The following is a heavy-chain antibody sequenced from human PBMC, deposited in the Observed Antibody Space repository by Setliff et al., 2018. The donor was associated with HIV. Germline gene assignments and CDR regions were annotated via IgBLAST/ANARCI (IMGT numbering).Heavy chain of an antibody. V-gene: IGHV4-38-2*02. CDR3: VTSKPHNWNDGANWFDP. Sequence: SETLSLTCSVSGLSINFGYYWGWIRQPPGKELEWIGSVYHDGNSYFNPSLKSRVTISMDTSKNQVSLRLKSVTAADTAIYYCVTSKPHNWNDGANWFDPWGQGTLVTVSS. CDR1: GLSINFGYY. J-gene: IGHJ5*02. CDR2: VYHDGNS. D-gene: IGHD1-20*01.